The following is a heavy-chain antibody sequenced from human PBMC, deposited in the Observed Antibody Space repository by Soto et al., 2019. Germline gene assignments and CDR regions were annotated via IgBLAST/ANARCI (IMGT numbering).Heavy chain of an antibody. CDR3: ASEYYYDTSGYYRAFDI. CDR1: GFTFSSYA. Sequence: EVQLLESGGGLVQPGGSLRLSCAASGFTFSSYAMSWVRQAPGKGLEWVSGISGSGGSTYYADSVKGRFNISRDNSKNTLYLQMNSLRAENTAVYYCASEYYYDTSGYYRAFDIWGQGTMVTVSS. J-gene: IGHJ3*02. CDR2: ISGSGGST. D-gene: IGHD3-22*01. V-gene: IGHV3-23*01.